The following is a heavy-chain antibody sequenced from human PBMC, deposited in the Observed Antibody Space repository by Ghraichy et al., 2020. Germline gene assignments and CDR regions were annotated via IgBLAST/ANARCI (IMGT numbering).Heavy chain of an antibody. CDR2: ISGSGDST. CDR1: GFTFSSYA. Sequence: GGSLRLSCAASGFTFSSYAMCWVRQAPGKGLEWVSAISGSGDSTYYVDSVKGRFTISRDNAKKSLYLQMNSLRAEDTAVYYCAREDCSSISCFAKVPDYWGQGTLVTVSS. J-gene: IGHJ4*02. CDR3: AREDCSSISCFAKVPDY. D-gene: IGHD2-2*01. V-gene: IGHV3-23*01.